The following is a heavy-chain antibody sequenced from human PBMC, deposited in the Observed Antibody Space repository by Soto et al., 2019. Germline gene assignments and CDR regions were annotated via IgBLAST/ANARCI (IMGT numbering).Heavy chain of an antibody. CDR1: GFTFSSYS. Sequence: GGSLRLSCAASGFTFSSYSMNWVRQAPGKGLEWVSSISSSSSYIYYADSVKGRFTISRDNAKNSLYLQMNSLRAEDTAVYYCARSPYYYGSGSYYAPDYWGQGTLVTVSS. D-gene: IGHD3-10*01. CDR2: ISSSSSYI. CDR3: ARSPYYYGSGSYYAPDY. V-gene: IGHV3-21*01. J-gene: IGHJ4*02.